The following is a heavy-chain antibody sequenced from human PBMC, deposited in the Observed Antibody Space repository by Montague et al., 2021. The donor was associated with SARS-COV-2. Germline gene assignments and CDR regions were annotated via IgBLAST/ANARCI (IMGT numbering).Heavy chain of an antibody. V-gene: IGHV3-33*01. Sequence: SLRLSYAASGFSFSDYAMHWVRQAPGLALEWVAVIWYDGSNSYYADSVKGRFTISRDNSKNAVYLQMNSLTADDTAIYYCAREKKEVQMDYWGQGTLVTVSS. D-gene: IGHD5-24*01. CDR3: AREKKEVQMDY. J-gene: IGHJ4*02. CDR2: IWYDGSNS. CDR1: GFSFSDYA.